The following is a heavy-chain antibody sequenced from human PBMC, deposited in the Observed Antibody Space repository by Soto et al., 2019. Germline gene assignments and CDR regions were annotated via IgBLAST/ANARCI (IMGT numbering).Heavy chain of an antibody. V-gene: IGHV3-30-3*01. J-gene: IGHJ4*02. Sequence: PGGSLRLSCAASGFTFSSYAMHWVRQAPGKGLEWVAVISYDGSNKYYADSVKGRFTISRDNSKNTLYLQMNSLRAEDTAVYYCARDRVLPAATFHLDYWGQGTLVTVSS. CDR3: ARDRVLPAATFHLDY. CDR2: ISYDGSNK. CDR1: GFTFSSYA. D-gene: IGHD2-2*01.